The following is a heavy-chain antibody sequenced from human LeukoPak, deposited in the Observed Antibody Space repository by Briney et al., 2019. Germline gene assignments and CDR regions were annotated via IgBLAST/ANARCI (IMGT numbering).Heavy chain of an antibody. CDR2: IVVGSGNT. Sequence: ASVKVSCKASGFTFTSSAMQWVRQARGQRLEWIGWIVVGSGNTNYAQKFQERDTITRDMSTSTAYMELSSLRSEDTAVYYCAAVNFYGDYAFDYWGQGTLVTVSS. CDR3: AAVNFYGDYAFDY. CDR1: GFTFTSSA. D-gene: IGHD4-17*01. J-gene: IGHJ4*02. V-gene: IGHV1-58*02.